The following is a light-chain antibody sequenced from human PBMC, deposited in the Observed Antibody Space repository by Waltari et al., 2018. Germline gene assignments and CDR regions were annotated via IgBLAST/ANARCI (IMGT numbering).Light chain of an antibody. CDR1: SLRSYY. V-gene: IGLV3-19*01. J-gene: IGLJ3*02. CDR3: NSRDSSGNHWV. Sequence: SSELTQVPAVSVALGQTVRITCHGDSLRSYYASWYQQKPGQAPVLVIYGKNNRPSGIPDRFSGSSSGNTASLTITGVQAEDEADYYCNSRDSSGNHWVFGGGTKLTVL. CDR2: GKN.